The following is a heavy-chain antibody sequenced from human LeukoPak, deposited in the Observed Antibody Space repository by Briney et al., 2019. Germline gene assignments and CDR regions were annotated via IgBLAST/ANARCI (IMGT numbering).Heavy chain of an antibody. CDR3: ARDAGSGYYLDY. CDR2: INQDGSEK. J-gene: IGHJ4*02. D-gene: IGHD3-22*01. V-gene: IGHV3-7*01. CDR1: GFTFTSYA. Sequence: PGGSLRLSCAASGFTFTSYAIKWVRQAPGKGLEWVVNINQDGSEKYYVDSVKGRFTISRDNAKNSLYLQMNSLRAEDTAVYYCARDAGSGYYLDYWGQGTLVTVSS.